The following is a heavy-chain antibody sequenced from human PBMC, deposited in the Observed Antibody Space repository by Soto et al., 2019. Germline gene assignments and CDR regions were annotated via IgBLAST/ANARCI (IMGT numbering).Heavy chain of an antibody. CDR1: GFTFSSYA. CDR2: ISYDGSNK. D-gene: IGHD2-21*02. Sequence: QVQLVESGGGVVQPGRSLRLSCAASGFTFSSYAMHWVRQAPGKGLEWVAVISYDGSNKYYADSVKGRFTISRDNSKKALYLHMTSLRAEDTAVYYCASRARYCGGDCSIPNWGQGSLVTVSS. CDR3: ASRARYCGGDCSIPN. V-gene: IGHV3-30-3*01. J-gene: IGHJ4*02.